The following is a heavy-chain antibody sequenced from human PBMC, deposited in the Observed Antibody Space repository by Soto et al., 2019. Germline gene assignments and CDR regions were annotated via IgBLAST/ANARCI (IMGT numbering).Heavy chain of an antibody. CDR2: IYHSGST. V-gene: IGHV4-30-2*01. Sequence: SETLSLTCAVSGGPISSGGYSWSWIRQPPGKGLEWIGYIYHSGSTYYNPSLKSRVTISVDRSKNQFSLKLSSVTAADTAVYYCARVSCGGSCLDYWGQGTLVTVST. J-gene: IGHJ4*02. CDR3: ARVSCGGSCLDY. CDR1: GGPISSGGYS. D-gene: IGHD2-15*01.